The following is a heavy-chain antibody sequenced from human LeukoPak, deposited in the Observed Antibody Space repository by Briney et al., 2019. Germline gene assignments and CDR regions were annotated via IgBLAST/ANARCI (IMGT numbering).Heavy chain of an antibody. V-gene: IGHV3-48*01. J-gene: IGHJ5*02. D-gene: IGHD6-13*01. CDR3: LRRETKISEAGTGGYFHP. CDR2: ISSSSSTK. CDR1: GFTFRTTT. Sequence: PGGSLRLSCAASGFTFRTTTMNWVRQAPGKAPEWISSISSSSSTKFYAASFDGRFISSRDNSKNSLFLQMKALRSEDTAMYCCLRRETKISEAGTGGYFHPGGEGTVVSVSS.